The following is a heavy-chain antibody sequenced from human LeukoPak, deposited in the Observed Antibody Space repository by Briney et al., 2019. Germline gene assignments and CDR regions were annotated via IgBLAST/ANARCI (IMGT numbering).Heavy chain of an antibody. D-gene: IGHD2-21*02. CDR3: AKAVDDYFSDY. CDR1: GFTFNPYA. J-gene: IGHJ4*02. CDR2: IGGSGSST. V-gene: IGHV3-23*01. Sequence: GGSLRLSCAAAGFTFNPYAMSWVRQAPGKGLEWVSGIGGSGSSTYYAESVKGRFTISRDNSKNTLYLQMNSLRAEDTAAYYCAKAVDDYFSDYWGQGTLVTVSS.